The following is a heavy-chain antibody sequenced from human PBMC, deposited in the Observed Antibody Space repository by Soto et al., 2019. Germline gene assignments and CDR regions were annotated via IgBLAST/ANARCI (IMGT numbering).Heavy chain of an antibody. CDR1: GFTFSSYT. Sequence: GGSLRLSCAASGFTFSSYTMNWVRQAPGKGLEWISPISSGSSYIYYAGSVKGRFTISRDNAKNSLFLQMNSLRADDTAVYYCARDILSGGAYPDSWGKGTKVTVYS. V-gene: IGHV3-21*01. CDR2: ISSGSSYI. J-gene: IGHJ5*01. D-gene: IGHD3-10*01. CDR3: ARDILSGGAYPDS.